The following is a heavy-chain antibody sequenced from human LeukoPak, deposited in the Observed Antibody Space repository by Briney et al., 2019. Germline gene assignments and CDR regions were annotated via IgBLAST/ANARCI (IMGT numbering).Heavy chain of an antibody. Sequence: ASVKVSCKAPGYTFTSYDINWVRQASGQGLEWMGWMNPNSGNTGYAQKFQGRVTMTRNTSISTAYMELSSLRSEDTAVYYCARVDYYDSSGQDYWGQGTLVTVSS. CDR1: GYTFTSYD. CDR2: MNPNSGNT. D-gene: IGHD3-22*01. J-gene: IGHJ4*02. CDR3: ARVDYYDSSGQDY. V-gene: IGHV1-8*01.